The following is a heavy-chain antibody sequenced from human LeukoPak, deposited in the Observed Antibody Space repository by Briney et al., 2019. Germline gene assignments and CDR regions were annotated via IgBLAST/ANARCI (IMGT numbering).Heavy chain of an antibody. V-gene: IGHV3-73*01. Sequence: GGSLRLSCAASGFTFSGSAMHWVRQASGKGLEWVGRIRSKANSHATAYAASVKGRFTISRDDSKNTAYLQMNSLKTEDTAVYYCTRSGGWYDYYYGMDVWGQGTTVTVSS. CDR1: GFTFSGSA. CDR2: IRSKANSHAT. J-gene: IGHJ6*02. D-gene: IGHD6-19*01. CDR3: TRSGGWYDYYYGMDV.